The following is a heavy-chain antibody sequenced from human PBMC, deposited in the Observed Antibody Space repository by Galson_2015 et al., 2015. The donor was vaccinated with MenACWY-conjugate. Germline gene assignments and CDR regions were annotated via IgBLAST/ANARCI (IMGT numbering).Heavy chain of an antibody. D-gene: IGHD2-15*01. CDR3: ARIGYCGGYSCYSGDYFDF. V-gene: IGHV3-7*03. CDR1: GFTFSRYW. J-gene: IGHJ4*02. CDR2: IKQDGSER. Sequence: SLRLSCAASGFTFSRYWMSWVRQAPGEGLEWVANIKQDGSERYYGDSVRGRFTISRDNAKNSLYLQVNSLRAEDTAIYYCARIGYCGGYSCYSGDYFDFWGQ.